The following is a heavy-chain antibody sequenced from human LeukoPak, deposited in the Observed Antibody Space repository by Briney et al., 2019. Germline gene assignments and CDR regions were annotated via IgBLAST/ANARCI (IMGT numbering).Heavy chain of an antibody. CDR3: ARALGSGYDSLFDY. Sequence: ASVKVSCKASGYTFTSYAMHWVRQAPGQRLEWMGWINAGNGNTKYSQKFQGRVTITRDTSASTAYMGLSSLRSEDTAVYYCARALGSGYDSLFDYWGQGTLVTVSS. D-gene: IGHD5-12*01. J-gene: IGHJ4*02. CDR2: INAGNGNT. CDR1: GYTFTSYA. V-gene: IGHV1-3*01.